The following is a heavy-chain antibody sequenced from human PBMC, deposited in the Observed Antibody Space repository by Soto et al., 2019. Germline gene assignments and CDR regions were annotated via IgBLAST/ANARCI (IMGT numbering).Heavy chain of an antibody. J-gene: IGHJ4*02. CDR3: AIDPTYYYDARGSYFDY. D-gene: IGHD3-22*01. Sequence: GGSLRLSCAASGFTFSSYAMSWVRQAPGKGLEWVSAISGSGGSTYYADSVKGRFTISRDNSKNTLYLQMNSLRAEDTAVYYCAIDPTYYYDARGSYFDYWGQGTLVTVSS. CDR1: GFTFSSYA. V-gene: IGHV3-23*01. CDR2: ISGSGGST.